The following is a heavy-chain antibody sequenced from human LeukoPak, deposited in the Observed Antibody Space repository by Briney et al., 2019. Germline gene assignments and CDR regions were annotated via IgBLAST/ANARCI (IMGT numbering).Heavy chain of an antibody. V-gene: IGHV3-15*01. CDR2: IKSKTDGGTT. Sequence: GGSLRLSCAASGFTFSNAWMSWVRQAPGKGLEWVGRIKSKTDGGTTDYAAPVKGRFTISRDDSKNTLYLQMNSLKTEDTAVYYCTTGTPPGYCSSTSCYRGDAFDIWAKGQWSPSLQ. CDR1: GFTFSNAW. D-gene: IGHD2-2*01. J-gene: IGHJ3*02. CDR3: TTGTPPGYCSSTSCYRGDAFDI.